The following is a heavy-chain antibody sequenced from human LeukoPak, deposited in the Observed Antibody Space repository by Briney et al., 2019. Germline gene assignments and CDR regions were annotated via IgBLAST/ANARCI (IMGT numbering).Heavy chain of an antibody. J-gene: IGHJ4*02. Sequence: SETLSLTCAVYGGSFSGYYWSWIRQPPGKGLEWIGEINHSGSTNYNPSLKSRVTISLDTSKSQFSLNLNSVTPADTAVYYCGRVPRPRSSGWYGGPIDYWGQGTLVTVSS. V-gene: IGHV4-34*01. CDR1: GGSFSGYY. CDR2: INHSGST. D-gene: IGHD6-19*01. CDR3: GRVPRPRSSGWYGGPIDY.